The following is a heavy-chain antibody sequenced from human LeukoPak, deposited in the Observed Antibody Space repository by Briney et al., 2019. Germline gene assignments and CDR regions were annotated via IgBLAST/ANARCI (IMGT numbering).Heavy chain of an antibody. J-gene: IGHJ1*01. CDR3: ANYYDSSGYYYRQYFQH. CDR2: IYPGDSDT. D-gene: IGHD3-22*01. CDR1: GYSFTSYW. V-gene: IGHV5-51*01. Sequence: GASLKISCKGSGYSFTSYWIGWVRQMPGKGLEWMGIIYPGDSDTRYSPSFQGQVTISADKSISTAYLQWSSLKASDTAMYYCANYYDSSGYYYRQYFQHWGQGTLVTVSS.